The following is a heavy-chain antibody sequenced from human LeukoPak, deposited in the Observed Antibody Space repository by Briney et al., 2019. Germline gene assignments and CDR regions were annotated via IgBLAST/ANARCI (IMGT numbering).Heavy chain of an antibody. D-gene: IGHD2-2*01. Sequence: GGSLRLSCAASGFTFSSYWMHWVRQAPGKGLVWVSRINTDGSSTSYADSVKGRFTISRDNAENTLYLQMNSLRAEDTAVYYCARDIDCSSTSCYAGFYWFDPWGQGTLVTVSS. J-gene: IGHJ5*02. CDR2: INTDGSST. V-gene: IGHV3-74*01. CDR3: ARDIDCSSTSCYAGFYWFDP. CDR1: GFTFSSYW.